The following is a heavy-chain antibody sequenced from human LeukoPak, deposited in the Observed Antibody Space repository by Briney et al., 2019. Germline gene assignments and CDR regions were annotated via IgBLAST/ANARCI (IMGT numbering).Heavy chain of an antibody. V-gene: IGHV3-23*01. J-gene: IGHJ4*02. CDR2: ITASCSK. CDR1: GFTFSSYW. CDR3: AKLFESGTYNNFFHY. Sequence: GGSLTLSCAASGFTFSSYWMSWVRQAPGKGLEWVSAITASCSKHDADSVQGRSTISRDNFKNTLYLQMNSLRPEDTAIYYCAKLFESGTYNNFFHYWGQGTLVTVSS. D-gene: IGHD3-10*01.